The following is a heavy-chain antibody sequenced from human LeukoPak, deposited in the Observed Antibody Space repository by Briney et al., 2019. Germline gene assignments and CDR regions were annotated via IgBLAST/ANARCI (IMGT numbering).Heavy chain of an antibody. D-gene: IGHD3-22*01. CDR2: ISHSGGST. Sequence: GGSLRLSCAASGFSFNTYAMSWVRQTPEKGLEWVSGISHSGGSTYYAASVKGRFTISRDRSKNTVYLQMNGLRAEDTAVYYCAKDFGNYISGCNYWGQGTLVTVSS. V-gene: IGHV3-23*01. CDR3: AKDFGNYISGCNY. CDR1: GFSFNTYA. J-gene: IGHJ4*02.